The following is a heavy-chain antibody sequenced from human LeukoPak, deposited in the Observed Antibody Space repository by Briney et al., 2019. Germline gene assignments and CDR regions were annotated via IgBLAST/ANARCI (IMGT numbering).Heavy chain of an antibody. CDR3: ARVRDYLFDY. Sequence: GASVKVSCKASGYTFTSHGISWVRQAPGQGLEWMGWIRPSTGDTDYALNLQGRVTLTTDTSTSTAYMELRSLRSDDTAVYYCARVRDYLFDYWGQGILVTVSS. V-gene: IGHV1-18*01. CDR2: IRPSTGDT. J-gene: IGHJ4*02. D-gene: IGHD2/OR15-2a*01. CDR1: GYTFTSHG.